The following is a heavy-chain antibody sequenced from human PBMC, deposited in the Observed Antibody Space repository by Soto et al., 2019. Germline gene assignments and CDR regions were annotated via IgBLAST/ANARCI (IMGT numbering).Heavy chain of an antibody. V-gene: IGHV1-69*01. CDR3: ARDAGGNGIAAPNHYFDY. J-gene: IGHJ4*02. Sequence: QVQLVQSGAEVKKPGSSVKVSCTASGGTFSSYAISWVRQAPGQGLEWMGGIIPIFGTANYAQKFQGRVTITADESTSTAYMELSSLRSEDTAVYYCARDAGGNGIAAPNHYFDYWGQGTLVTVSS. CDR1: GGTFSSYA. CDR2: IIPIFGTA. D-gene: IGHD6-6*01.